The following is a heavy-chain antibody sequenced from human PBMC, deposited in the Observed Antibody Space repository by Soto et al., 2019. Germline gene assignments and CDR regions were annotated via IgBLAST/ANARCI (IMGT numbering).Heavy chain of an antibody. J-gene: IGHJ6*01. CDR1: GGTFRTSA. CDR3: ARDKDLQQLGGNYYYIMDV. Sequence: QVQLVQSGAEVKKPGSSVKVSCKTSGGTFRTSAISWVRQAPGQGLEWMGGIMPVFPTPDYAQKFQGRVTITADESTSTAYMELRSLRSEDTAVYYCARDKDLQQLGGNYYYIMDVWGQGTTVTVSS. D-gene: IGHD3-3*02. V-gene: IGHV1-69*12. CDR2: IMPVFPTP.